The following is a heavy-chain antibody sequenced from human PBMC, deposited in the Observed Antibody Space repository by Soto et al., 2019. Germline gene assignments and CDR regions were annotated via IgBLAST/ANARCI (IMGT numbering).Heavy chain of an antibody. V-gene: IGHV3-9*01. J-gene: IGHJ4*02. CDR1: GFTFDDYA. Sequence: EVQLVESGGGLVQPGRSLRLSCAASGFTFDDYAMHWVRQAPGKGLEWASGISWNSGSIGYADSVKGRFTISRDNAKNSLYLQMNSLRAEDTALYYCAKDSVYCSGGSCYSYDYWGQGTLVTVSS. CDR2: ISWNSGSI. CDR3: AKDSVYCSGGSCYSYDY. D-gene: IGHD2-15*01.